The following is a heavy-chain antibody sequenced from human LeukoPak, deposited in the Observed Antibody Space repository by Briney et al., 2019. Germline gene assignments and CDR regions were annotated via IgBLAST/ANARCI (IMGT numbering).Heavy chain of an antibody. Sequence: GGSLRLSCAASGFTFSSYSMNWVRQAPGKGLEWVSSISSSSSYIYYADSVKGRFTISRDNAKNSPYLQMNSLRAEDTAVYYCARDLSPYYYDSSGYDYWGQGTLVTVSS. CDR3: ARDLSPYYYDSSGYDY. J-gene: IGHJ4*02. D-gene: IGHD3-22*01. V-gene: IGHV3-21*01. CDR2: ISSSSSYI. CDR1: GFTFSSYS.